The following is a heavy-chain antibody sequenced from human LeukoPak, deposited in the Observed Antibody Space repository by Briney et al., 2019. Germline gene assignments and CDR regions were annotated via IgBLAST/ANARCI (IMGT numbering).Heavy chain of an antibody. CDR1: GFTFSSYS. CDR2: IKQDGSEK. CDR3: ARAVPRGYYFDY. J-gene: IGHJ4*02. Sequence: GGSLRLSCAASGFTFSSYSMHCVRPAPGKGLEWVANIKQDGSEKYYVDSVKGRFTISRDNAKNSLYLQMNSLRAEDTAVYYCARAVPRGYYFDYWGQGTLVTVSS. V-gene: IGHV3-7*01.